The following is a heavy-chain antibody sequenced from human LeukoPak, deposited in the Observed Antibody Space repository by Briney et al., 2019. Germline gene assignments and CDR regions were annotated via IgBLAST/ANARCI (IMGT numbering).Heavy chain of an antibody. J-gene: IGHJ4*02. Sequence: ASETLSLTCTVSGGSISSYYWSWIRQPPGKGLEWIGYIYYSVSTNYNPSLKSRVTISVDTSKNQFSLKLSSVTAADTAVYYCARATDCGGDCYFVDYWGQGTLVTVSS. CDR1: GGSISSYY. V-gene: IGHV4-59*01. CDR2: IYYSVST. D-gene: IGHD2-21*01. CDR3: ARATDCGGDCYFVDY.